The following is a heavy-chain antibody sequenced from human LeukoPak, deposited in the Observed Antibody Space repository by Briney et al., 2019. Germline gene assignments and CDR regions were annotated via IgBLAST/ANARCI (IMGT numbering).Heavy chain of an antibody. D-gene: IGHD4-23*01. Sequence: ASVKVSCKGFEYTFTNYYMHWVRQAPGQGPEWMGIVNPNDGSTTYAQKFQGRVTMTRDMSTNTVYMELSSLRSDDTAEYFCAIVSPMTTVARGQGAFDIWGQGTMVIVSA. J-gene: IGHJ3*02. CDR1: EYTFTNYY. CDR3: AIVSPMTTVARGQGAFDI. CDR2: VNPNDGST. V-gene: IGHV1-46*01.